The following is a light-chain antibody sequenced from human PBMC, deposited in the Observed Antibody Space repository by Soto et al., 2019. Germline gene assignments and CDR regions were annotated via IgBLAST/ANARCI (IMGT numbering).Light chain of an antibody. Sequence: QSVLTQPPSASGTPGQRVTISCSGSSSNIGSNTVNWYQQLPGTAPKLLIYSNNQWPSGVPDRFSGSKSGTSASLAISGLQSEDEADYYCAAWDDSLNGGYVFGTGTKLTVL. CDR1: SSNIGSNT. J-gene: IGLJ1*01. V-gene: IGLV1-44*01. CDR2: SNN. CDR3: AAWDDSLNGGYV.